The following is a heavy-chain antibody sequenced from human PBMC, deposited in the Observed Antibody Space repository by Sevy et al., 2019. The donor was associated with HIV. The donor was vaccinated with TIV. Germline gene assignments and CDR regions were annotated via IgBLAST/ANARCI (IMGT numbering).Heavy chain of an antibody. D-gene: IGHD2-8*01. CDR2: IYYSGTT. V-gene: IGHV4-59*11. CDR3: ARYYCINGVCYGLDY. Sequence: SETLSLTCTVSGGSMNNHHWSWIRQPPGKGLEWIGFIYYSGTTSYNPSLKSRVTISVDTSKNQFSLNLSSVTAADTAIYFCARYYCINGVCYGLDYWGQGTLVTVSS. J-gene: IGHJ4*02. CDR1: GGSMNNHH.